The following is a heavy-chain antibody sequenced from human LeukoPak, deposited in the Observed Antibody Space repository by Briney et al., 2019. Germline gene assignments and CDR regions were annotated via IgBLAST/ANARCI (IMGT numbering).Heavy chain of an antibody. Sequence: PSETLSLTCTVSGGSISGSSDYWGWIRQPPGKGLEWIGSIYYSGSTYYNPSLKSRVTISVDTSKNQFSLKLSSVTAADTAVYYCARDIIAARRGFDYWGQGTLVTVSS. D-gene: IGHD6-6*01. J-gene: IGHJ4*02. CDR1: GGSISGSSDY. V-gene: IGHV4-39*07. CDR3: ARDIIAARRGFDY. CDR2: IYYSGST.